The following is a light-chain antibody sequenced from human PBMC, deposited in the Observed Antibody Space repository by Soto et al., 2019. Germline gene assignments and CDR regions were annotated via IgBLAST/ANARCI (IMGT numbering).Light chain of an antibody. CDR3: QQSYSTSWT. CDR1: QSISSY. V-gene: IGKV1-39*01. CDR2: AAS. J-gene: IGKJ1*01. Sequence: DIQMTQPPSSLSASVGDRVTITCRASQSISSYLNWYQQKPGKAPKLLIYAASSLQSGVPSRFSGSRSGTAFTLTISSLQPEDFATYDCQQSYSTSWTFGKGTKVEIK.